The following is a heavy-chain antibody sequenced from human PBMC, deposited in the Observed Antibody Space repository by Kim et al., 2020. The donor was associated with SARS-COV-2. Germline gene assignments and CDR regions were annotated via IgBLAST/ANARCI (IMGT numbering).Heavy chain of an antibody. CDR3: AREGRWLQWDYYGMDV. CDR2: INPNSGGT. CDR1: GYTFTGYY. V-gene: IGHV1-2*04. D-gene: IGHD5-12*01. Sequence: ASVKVSCKASGYTFTGYYMHWVRQAPGQGLEWMGWINPNSGGTNYAQKFQGWVTMTRDTSISTAYMELSRLRSDDTAVYYCAREGRWLQWDYYGMDVWGQGTTVTVSS. J-gene: IGHJ6*02.